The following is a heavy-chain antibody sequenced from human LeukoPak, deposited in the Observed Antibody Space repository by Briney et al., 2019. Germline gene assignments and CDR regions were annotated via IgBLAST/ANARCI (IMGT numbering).Heavy chain of an antibody. CDR1: GFTFNSYW. V-gene: IGHV3-74*01. Sequence: PGGSLRLSCAASGFTFNSYWMHWVRQAPGKGLVWVSRISSDGSSTKYADSVKGRFTISRDNAKNTLYLQMNSLRAEDTAVYYCARAEAAAGTDYWGQGTLVTVSS. D-gene: IGHD6-13*01. CDR3: ARAEAAAGTDY. J-gene: IGHJ4*02. CDR2: ISSDGSST.